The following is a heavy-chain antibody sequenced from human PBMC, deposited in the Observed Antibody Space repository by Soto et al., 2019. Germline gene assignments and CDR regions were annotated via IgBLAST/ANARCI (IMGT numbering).Heavy chain of an antibody. D-gene: IGHD1-7*01. Sequence: QVQLVQSGAEVKKPGSSVTVSCKASGGTFSSYAISWVRQAPGQGLEWMGGIIPIFGTANYAQKFQGRVTITADESTSTAYMELSSLRSEDTAVYYCARDGYNWNYEPRGVFDYWGQGTLVTVSS. CDR2: IIPIFGTA. CDR3: ARDGYNWNYEPRGVFDY. CDR1: GGTFSSYA. V-gene: IGHV1-69*01. J-gene: IGHJ4*02.